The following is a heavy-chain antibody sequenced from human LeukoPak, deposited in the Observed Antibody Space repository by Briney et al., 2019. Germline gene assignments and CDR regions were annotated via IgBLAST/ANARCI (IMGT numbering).Heavy chain of an antibody. CDR2: IIPIFGTA. D-gene: IGHD3-10*01. CDR3: AREFYGSGAFDI. V-gene: IGHV1-69*05. Sequence: ASVKVSYKASGGTFSSYAISWVRQAPGQGLEWMGRIIPIFGTANYAQKFQGRVTITTDESTSTAYMELSSLRSEDTAVYYCAREFYGSGAFDIWGQGTMATVSS. CDR1: GGTFSSYA. J-gene: IGHJ3*02.